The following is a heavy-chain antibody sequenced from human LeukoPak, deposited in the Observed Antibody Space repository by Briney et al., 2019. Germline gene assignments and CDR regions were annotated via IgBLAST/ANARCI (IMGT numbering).Heavy chain of an antibody. D-gene: IGHD3-3*01. CDR3: SRMMANSLYDLSSLFDH. CDR2: LSRRGSTT. V-gene: IGHV3-23*01. CDR1: GFIYRNYA. J-gene: IGHJ4*02. Sequence: GGSLRLSCAASGFIYRNYAMVWVRHAPGKVLEFVLVLSRRGSTTYYVDSVTGRFTISRANSKRTVYLQMNSLRPEDTAVYYCSRMMANSLYDLSSLFDHWGQGILVTVSS.